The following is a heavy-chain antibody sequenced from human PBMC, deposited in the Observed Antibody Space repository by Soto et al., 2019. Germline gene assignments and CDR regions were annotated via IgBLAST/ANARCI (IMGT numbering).Heavy chain of an antibody. CDR1: GFNFSGYW. CDR2: ITSDGSGT. Sequence: PWRSLRLSCAASGFNFSGYWMHCVRQAPGPGLEWDSRITSDGSGTAYASSVKGRFSISRDNAKITVYVQIDSLRVQHTAVYYCGRNALFVRGVPDEYWGQGTPVTV. CDR3: GRNALFVRGVPDEY. J-gene: IGHJ4*02. V-gene: IGHV3-74*03. D-gene: IGHD3-10*02.